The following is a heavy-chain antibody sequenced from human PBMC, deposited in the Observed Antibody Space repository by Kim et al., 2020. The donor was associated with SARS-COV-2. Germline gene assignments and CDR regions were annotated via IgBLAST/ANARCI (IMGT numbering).Heavy chain of an antibody. CDR3: ARGVPYCSGGSCPYYYYYYGMDV. CDR1: GGSISSYY. Sequence: SETLSLTCTVSGGSISSYYWSWIRQPPGKGLEWIGYIYYSGSTNYNPSLKSRVTISVDTSKNQFSLKLSSVTAADTAVYYCARGVPYCSGGSCPYYYYYYGMDVWGQGTTVTVSS. V-gene: IGHV4-59*13. D-gene: IGHD2-15*01. CDR2: IYYSGST. J-gene: IGHJ6*01.